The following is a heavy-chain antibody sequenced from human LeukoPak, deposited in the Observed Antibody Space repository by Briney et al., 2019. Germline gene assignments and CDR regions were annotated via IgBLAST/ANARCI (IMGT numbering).Heavy chain of an antibody. CDR1: GFTFSSYG. Sequence: GGSLRLSCAASGFTFSSYGMHWVRQAPGKGLEWVAVIWYDGSNKYYADSVKGRLTISRDNSKNTLYLQMNSLRAEDTAAYYCAREASSSWFLYYYYGMDVWGQGTTVTVSS. CDR2: IWYDGSNK. J-gene: IGHJ6*02. D-gene: IGHD6-13*01. CDR3: AREASSSWFLYYYYGMDV. V-gene: IGHV3-33*01.